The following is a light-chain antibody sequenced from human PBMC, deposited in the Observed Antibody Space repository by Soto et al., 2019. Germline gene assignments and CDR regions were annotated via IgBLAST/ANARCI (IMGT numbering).Light chain of an antibody. V-gene: IGKV2D-29*01. CDR2: AVS. J-gene: IGKJ1*01. CDR3: MQSIQLPRT. Sequence: IVMNQTPLSLSVTPGQPASISCKSSQSPLQSDGNTYLYWYLQKPGKPPQLLIYAVSNRFAGVPDRFSGSGSGTDFTLKISRVEAEDVGVYYCMQSIQLPRTFGQGTKVEIK. CDR1: QSPLQSDGNTY.